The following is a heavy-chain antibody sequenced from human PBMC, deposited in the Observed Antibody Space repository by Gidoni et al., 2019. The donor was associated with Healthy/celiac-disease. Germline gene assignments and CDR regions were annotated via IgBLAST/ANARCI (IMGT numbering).Heavy chain of an antibody. V-gene: IGHV3-21*01. CDR3: ARASHCSSTSCLEIDY. Sequence: EVQLVESGGGLVKPGGSLSLSCAASGFTFSSYSMNWVRQAPGKGLAWVSSISSSSSYIYYADSVKGRFTISRDNAKNSLYLQMNSLRAEDTAVYYCARASHCSSTSCLEIDYWGQGTLVTVSS. J-gene: IGHJ4*02. D-gene: IGHD2-2*01. CDR1: GFTFSSYS. CDR2: ISSSSSYI.